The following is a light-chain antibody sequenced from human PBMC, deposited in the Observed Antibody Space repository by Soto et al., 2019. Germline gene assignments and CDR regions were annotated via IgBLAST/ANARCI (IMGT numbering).Light chain of an antibody. J-gene: IGLJ3*02. CDR1: SSNIGINA. CDR2: YNN. CDR3: AAWDDSLYGWV. Sequence: QSVLTQPPSVSEAPRQRVTISCSGSSSNIGINAVNWYQQLPGTAPTLLIYYNNQRPSGVPDRFSGSKSGTSASLAISGLQSEDEAHYYCAAWDDSLYGWVFGGGTQLTVL. V-gene: IGLV1-36*01.